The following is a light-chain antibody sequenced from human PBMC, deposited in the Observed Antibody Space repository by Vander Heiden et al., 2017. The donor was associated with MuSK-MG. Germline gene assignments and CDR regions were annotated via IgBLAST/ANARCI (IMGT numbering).Light chain of an antibody. CDR2: AAD. J-gene: IGKJ1*01. CDR1: QIVSFN. Sequence: VTTQSPATLSVSPGGSATLPCRASQIVSFNLAWYQQQPGQAPRLLIYAADSRATGIPARFTGSGSGTDFTLTINSLQSEDSAVYYCQQYDDWPWTFGQETRVEIE. CDR3: QQYDDWPWT. V-gene: IGKV3-15*01.